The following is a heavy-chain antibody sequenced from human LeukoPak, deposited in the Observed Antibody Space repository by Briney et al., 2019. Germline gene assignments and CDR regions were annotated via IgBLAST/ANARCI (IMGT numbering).Heavy chain of an antibody. CDR1: GFSFSSSW. CDR3: AGEGFLDY. V-gene: IGHV3-7*01. J-gene: IGHJ4*02. CDR2: TNQDGSAK. D-gene: IGHD2/OR15-2a*01. Sequence: GGSLRLSCAASGFSFSSSWMSWVRQAPGKGLEWVANTNQDGSAKKYVDSVRGRFTISRDNAKNSLFLQMNSLRADDTAVYYCAGEGFLDYWGQGTLVTVSS.